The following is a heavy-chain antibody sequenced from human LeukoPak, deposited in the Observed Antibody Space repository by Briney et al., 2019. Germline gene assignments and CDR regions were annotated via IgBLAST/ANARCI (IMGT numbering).Heavy chain of an antibody. V-gene: IGHV3-7*01. J-gene: IGHJ4*02. CDR3: ATIEAVRFHY. CDR1: GFTFSSHW. CDR2: IKQDGSEI. Sequence: GGSLRLSCADSGFTFSSHWMSWVRQAPGKGLEWVANIKQDGSEIYYLDSVKGRFTISRDNAKNSLYLQMNSLRVEDTAVYSCATIEAVRFHYWGQGTLVTVSS. D-gene: IGHD6-19*01.